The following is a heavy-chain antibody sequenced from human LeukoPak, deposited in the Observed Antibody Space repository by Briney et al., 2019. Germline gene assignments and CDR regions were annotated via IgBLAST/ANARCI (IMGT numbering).Heavy chain of an antibody. V-gene: IGHV3-21*01. CDR3: ASDDYGDYEDGFDI. CDR1: GFTFSRAT. J-gene: IGHJ3*02. Sequence: PGGSLRLSCVVSGFTFSRATMNWVRQAPGKGLEWVSSISSTSTCINYADSVKGRFTISRDNAKKSLYLQMNGLRGEDTAMYYCASDDYGDYEDGFDIWGQGTMVTVSS. D-gene: IGHD4-17*01. CDR2: ISSTSTCI.